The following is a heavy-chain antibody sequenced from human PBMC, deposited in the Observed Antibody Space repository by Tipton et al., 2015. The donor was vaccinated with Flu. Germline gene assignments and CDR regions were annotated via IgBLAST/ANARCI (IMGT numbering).Heavy chain of an antibody. CDR3: AREFCSGGSCSDAFDL. D-gene: IGHD2-15*01. V-gene: IGHV3-48*03. Sequence: QLVQSGGGLVQPGGSLRLSCAASGFTFNSYEMDWVRQAPGKGLEWISYISDVNRIHYADSVKGRFTISRDNAKKSLYLRMNSLSAEDTAVYYCAREFCSGGSCSDAFDLRCQGTMVTVSS. CDR1: GFTFNSYE. J-gene: IGHJ3*01. CDR2: ISDVNRI.